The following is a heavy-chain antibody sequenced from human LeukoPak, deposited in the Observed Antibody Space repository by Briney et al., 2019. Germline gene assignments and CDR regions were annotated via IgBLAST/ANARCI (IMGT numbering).Heavy chain of an antibody. CDR2: IIPIFGTA. CDR3: ASRLYCSNTRCRNFPFAY. CDR1: GGTFSSYA. D-gene: IGHD2-2*01. Sequence: GASVKVSCKASGGTFSSYAINWVRQAPGQGLEWMGGIIPIFGTAHYAQKFQDRVTITADESTSTAYMELSSLRSEDTAIYYCASRLYCSNTRCRNFPFAYWGQGTLVTVSS. J-gene: IGHJ4*02. V-gene: IGHV1-69*01.